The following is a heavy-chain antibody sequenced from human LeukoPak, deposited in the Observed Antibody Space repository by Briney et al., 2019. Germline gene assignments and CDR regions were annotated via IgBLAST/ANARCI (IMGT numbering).Heavy chain of an antibody. J-gene: IGHJ5*02. CDR2: IYPGDSDT. V-gene: IGHV5-51*01. CDR1: GYSFTSYX. CDR3: ARGVVPAASGWFDP. Sequence: GXGYSFTSYXXXXVRQMPGKGXXXXXIIYPGDSDTRYSPSFQGQVTISADKSISTAYLQWSSLKASDTAMYYCARGVVPAASGWFDPWGQGTLVTVSS. D-gene: IGHD2-2*01.